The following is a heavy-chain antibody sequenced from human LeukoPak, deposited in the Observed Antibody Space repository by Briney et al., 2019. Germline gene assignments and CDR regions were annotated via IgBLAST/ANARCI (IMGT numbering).Heavy chain of an antibody. CDR2: IRFDGSNK. D-gene: IGHD3-10*01. CDR3: ARAGQDYYGSGSYPYY. J-gene: IGHJ4*02. Sequence: GGSLRLSCAASGFTFSNYGVHWVRQAPGKGLEWVSFIRFDGSNKYYADSVKGRFTISRDNSKNTLYLQMNSLRAEDTAVYYCARAGQDYYGSGSYPYYWGQGTLVTVSS. V-gene: IGHV3-30*02. CDR1: GFTFSNYG.